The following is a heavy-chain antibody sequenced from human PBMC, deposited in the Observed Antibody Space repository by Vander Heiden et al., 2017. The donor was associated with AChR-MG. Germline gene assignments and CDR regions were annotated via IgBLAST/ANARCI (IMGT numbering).Heavy chain of an antibody. CDR2: INHTGST. CDR3: ARRGYYDGTSYYYY. Sequence: QVQLQQWGAGLLKPSETLSLTCGVSGGSFSSHYWTWLRQTPGKGLEWIVEINHTGSTNRNPSLESRVTLSIDTSKKQFSLKLSSVTAADTAVYFCARRGYYDGTSYYYYWGQGTLVTVSS. D-gene: IGHD3-22*01. V-gene: IGHV4-34*01. J-gene: IGHJ4*02. CDR1: GGSFSSHY.